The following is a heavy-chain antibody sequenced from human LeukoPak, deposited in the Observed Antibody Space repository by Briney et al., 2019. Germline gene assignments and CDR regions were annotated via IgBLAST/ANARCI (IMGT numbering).Heavy chain of an antibody. CDR1: GFTVSSNF. V-gene: IGHV3-23*01. CDR3: ARQWLLGFYFDY. Sequence: GGSLRLSCAASGFTVSSNFMSWVRQAPGKGLQWVSAISVTGDNTYYADSVKGRFTISRDNSKNTLFLQMISLGAEDTAVYYCARQWLLGFYFDYWGQGTLVTVSS. CDR2: ISVTGDNT. J-gene: IGHJ4*02. D-gene: IGHD6-19*01.